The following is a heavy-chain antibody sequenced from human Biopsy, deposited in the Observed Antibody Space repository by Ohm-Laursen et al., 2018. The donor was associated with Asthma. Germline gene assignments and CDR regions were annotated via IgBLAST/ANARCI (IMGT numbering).Heavy chain of an antibody. CDR3: ARQSGQDYGDSSGFDI. Sequence: SLRLSCAASGFTFSSYWMSWVRQAPGKGLEWVALVSSDGHNKYYEDSVKGRFTISRDNSRNRLYLQINRLTVEDSAVYFCARQSGQDYGDSSGFDIWGQGTKVAVSS. CDR1: GFTFSSYW. CDR2: VSSDGHNK. J-gene: IGHJ3*02. D-gene: IGHD3-22*01. V-gene: IGHV3-30*03.